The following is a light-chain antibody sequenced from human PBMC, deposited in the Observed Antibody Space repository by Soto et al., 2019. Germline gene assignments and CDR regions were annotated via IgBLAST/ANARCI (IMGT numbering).Light chain of an antibody. Sequence: EIVLTQSPATLSLSPGERATLSCRASQSLSTYLAWYQQKPGQAPRLLIYGASNRATGIPARFSGSGSGTDFTLTISSLEPADLAVYYCQQRSNWPPLTFGQGTRLEIK. CDR2: GAS. V-gene: IGKV3-11*01. CDR3: QQRSNWPPLT. CDR1: QSLSTY. J-gene: IGKJ5*01.